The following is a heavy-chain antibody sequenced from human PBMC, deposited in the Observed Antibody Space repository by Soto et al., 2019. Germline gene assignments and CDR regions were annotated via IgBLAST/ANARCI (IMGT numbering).Heavy chain of an antibody. CDR3: AGSDCSSTSCPNKHDALDI. V-gene: IGHV3-21*01. D-gene: IGHD2-2*01. J-gene: IGHJ3*02. Sequence: EVQLVESGGGLVKPGGSLRLSCAASGFTFSSYSMNWVRQAPGKGLEWVSSISSSSSYIYYADSVKGRFTISRDNAKNSLYLQMNSLRAEDTAVYYCAGSDCSSTSCPNKHDALDIWGQGTMVTVSS. CDR2: ISSSSSYI. CDR1: GFTFSSYS.